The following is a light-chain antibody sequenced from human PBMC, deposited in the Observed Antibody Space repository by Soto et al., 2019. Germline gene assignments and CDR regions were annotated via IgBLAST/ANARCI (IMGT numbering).Light chain of an antibody. J-gene: IGLJ2*01. V-gene: IGLV3-21*04. CDR2: YDS. Sequence: SYELTQPPSVSVAPGKTARITCGGNNIGSKSVHWYQQKPGQAPVLVIYYDSDRPSGIPERFSGSNSGNTATLNISRVEGGDEADYYCQVWDSSSDRDVVFGGGTQLTVL. CDR1: NIGSKS. CDR3: QVWDSSSDRDVV.